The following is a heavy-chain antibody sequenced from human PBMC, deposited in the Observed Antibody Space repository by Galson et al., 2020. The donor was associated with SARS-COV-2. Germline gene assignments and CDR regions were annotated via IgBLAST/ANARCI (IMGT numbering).Heavy chain of an antibody. CDR2: ISAYNGNT. CDR3: ARNTYLFDYYYGMDV. Sequence: ASVKVSCKASGYTFTSYGISWVRQAPGQGLEWMGWISAYNGNTNYAQKLQGRVTMTTDTSTSTAYMELRSLRSDDTAAYYCARNTYLFDYYYGMDVWGQGTTVTVSS. D-gene: IGHD3-10*02. CDR1: GYTFTSYG. J-gene: IGHJ6*02. V-gene: IGHV1-18*01.